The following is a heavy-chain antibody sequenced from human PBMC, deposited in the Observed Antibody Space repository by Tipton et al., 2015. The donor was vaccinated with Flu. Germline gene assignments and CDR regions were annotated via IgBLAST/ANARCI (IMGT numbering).Heavy chain of an antibody. CDR2: IYTDGRT. CDR1: GGSISSGSYF. Sequence: TLSLTCIVSGGSISSGSYFWSWIRQPAGKGLQWIGRIYTDGRTNYNPSLESRVSVSADTSKNEFSLSLSSVTAADTAMYFCAREGRNSGGLDYWGQGTLVTVSS. D-gene: IGHD1-26*01. J-gene: IGHJ4*02. CDR3: AREGRNSGGLDY. V-gene: IGHV4-61*02.